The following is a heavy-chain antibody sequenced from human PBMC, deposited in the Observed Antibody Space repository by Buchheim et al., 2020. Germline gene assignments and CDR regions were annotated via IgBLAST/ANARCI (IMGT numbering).Heavy chain of an antibody. V-gene: IGHV4-59*01. CDR3: ASTRFLGRWWFDP. CDR2: IYYSGST. Sequence: QVQLQESGPGLVKPSETLSLTCTVSGGSISSYYWSWIRQPPGKGLEWIGYIYYSGSTNYNPSLKSRVTISVDTSKNQFSLKLSSVTAADTAVYYCASTRFLGRWWFDPWGQGTL. J-gene: IGHJ5*02. CDR1: GGSISSYY. D-gene: IGHD3-3*01.